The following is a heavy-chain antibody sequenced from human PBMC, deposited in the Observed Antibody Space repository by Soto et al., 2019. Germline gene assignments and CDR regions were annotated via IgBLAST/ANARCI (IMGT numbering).Heavy chain of an antibody. V-gene: IGHV3-30-3*01. D-gene: IGHD6-13*01. Sequence: QVQLVESGGGVVQPGRSLRLSCAASGFTFSSYAMHWVRQAPGKGLEWVAVISYDGSNKYYADSVKGRFTISRDNSKNKLYLQMNSLRAEDTAVYYCARDRAAAGRKFDYWGQGTLVTVSS. J-gene: IGHJ4*02. CDR2: ISYDGSNK. CDR3: ARDRAAAGRKFDY. CDR1: GFTFSSYA.